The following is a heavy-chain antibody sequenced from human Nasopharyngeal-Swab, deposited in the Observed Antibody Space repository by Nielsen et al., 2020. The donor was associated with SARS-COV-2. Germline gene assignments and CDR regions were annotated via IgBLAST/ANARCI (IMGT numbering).Heavy chain of an antibody. D-gene: IGHD2-15*01. V-gene: IGHV3-13*01. Sequence: GESLKISCAASGFTFSSYSMNWVRQAPGKGLDWVSAIGTAGDTYYPGSVKGRFTISRENAKNSLYLQMNRLRAGDTAVYYCARERTDCSGGSCYSYGMDVWGQGTTVTVSS. J-gene: IGHJ6*02. CDR1: GFTFSSYS. CDR3: ARERTDCSGGSCYSYGMDV. CDR2: IGTAGDT.